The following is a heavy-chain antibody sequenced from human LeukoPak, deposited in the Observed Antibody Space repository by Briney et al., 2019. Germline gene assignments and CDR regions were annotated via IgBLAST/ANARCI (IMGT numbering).Heavy chain of an antibody. D-gene: IGHD2-21*01. J-gene: IGHJ6*02. CDR3: ARVGVGIAYYYGMDV. CDR2: INNDGVST. V-gene: IGHV3-74*01. CDR1: GFTLSSYW. Sequence: HPGGSLRLSCAPSGFTLSSYWMHWVRQVPGKGLEWLSRINNDGVSTNYADSVKGRFTISRDNAKNTLYLRMNSLRAEDTAIYYCARVGVGIAYYYGMDVWGQGTTVTVSS.